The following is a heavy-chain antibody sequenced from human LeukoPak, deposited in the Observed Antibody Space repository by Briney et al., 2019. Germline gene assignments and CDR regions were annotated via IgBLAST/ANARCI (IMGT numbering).Heavy chain of an antibody. Sequence: SETLSLTCTVSGGSISSYYWSWIRQPPGKGLEWIGYIYYSGSTNYNPSLKSRVTISVDTSKNQFSLRLSSVTAADTAVYYCARQYYYDRSGYYGLSGLDYWGQGTLVTVSS. CDR3: ARQYYYDRSGYYGLSGLDY. CDR1: GGSISSYY. CDR2: IYYSGST. D-gene: IGHD3-22*01. J-gene: IGHJ4*02. V-gene: IGHV4-59*01.